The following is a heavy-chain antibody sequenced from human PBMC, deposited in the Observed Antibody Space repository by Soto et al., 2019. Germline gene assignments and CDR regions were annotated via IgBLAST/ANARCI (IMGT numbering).Heavy chain of an antibody. CDR1: GFTFSSYS. D-gene: IGHD2-2*01. CDR3: ARDHCSSTSCYLGGRGVFPPPDY. J-gene: IGHJ4*02. V-gene: IGHV3-48*02. CDR2: ISSSSSTI. Sequence: GGSLRLSCAASGFTFSSYSMNWVRQAPGKGLEWVSYISSSSSTIYYADSVKGRFTISRDNAKNSLYLQMNSLRDEDTAVYYCARDHCSSTSCYLGGRGVFPPPDYWGQGTLVTVSS.